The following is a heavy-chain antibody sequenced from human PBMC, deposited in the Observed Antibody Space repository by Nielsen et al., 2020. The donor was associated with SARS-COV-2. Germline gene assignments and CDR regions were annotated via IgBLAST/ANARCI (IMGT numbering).Heavy chain of an antibody. CDR2: ISWNSGSI. CDR1: GFTFSSYA. CDR3: AKVAGPYDYGDYVDY. J-gene: IGHJ4*02. Sequence: SLKISCAASGFTFSSYAMHWVRQAPGKGLEWVSGISWNSGSIGYADSVKGRFTISRDNAKNSLYLQMNSLRAEDTALYYCAKVAGPYDYGDYVDYWGQGTLVTVSS. D-gene: IGHD4-17*01. V-gene: IGHV3-9*01.